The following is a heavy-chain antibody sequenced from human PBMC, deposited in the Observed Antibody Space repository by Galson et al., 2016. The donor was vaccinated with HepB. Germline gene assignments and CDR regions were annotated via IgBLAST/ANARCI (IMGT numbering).Heavy chain of an antibody. V-gene: IGHV3-9*01. Sequence: SLRLSCAASGFGFGDYAMHWVRQVPGKGLEWVSGMSRNSASIGYADPVKGRFTITRDNAKNSLNLQMSSLRAEDTALYYCVKDIRGGSYPGTFDYWGQGTLVTVSS. CDR3: VKDIRGGSYPGTFDY. J-gene: IGHJ4*02. D-gene: IGHD2-15*01. CDR2: MSRNSASI. CDR1: GFGFGDYA.